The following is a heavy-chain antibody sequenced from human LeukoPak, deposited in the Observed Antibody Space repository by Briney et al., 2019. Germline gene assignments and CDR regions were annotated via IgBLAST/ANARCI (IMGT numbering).Heavy chain of an antibody. D-gene: IGHD4-17*01. CDR3: ARIRDFGASYHYFYMDV. CDR2: ISSDSSYI. V-gene: IGHV3-21*01. J-gene: IGHJ6*03. Sequence: PGGSLRLSCAASGFTFSSCSMNWVRQAPGKGLEWVSAISSDSSYIYYADSVRGRFTISRGNAKNSLYLQMNSLRAEDTAVYYCARIRDFGASYHYFYMDVWGKGTTVTVSS. CDR1: GFTFSSCS.